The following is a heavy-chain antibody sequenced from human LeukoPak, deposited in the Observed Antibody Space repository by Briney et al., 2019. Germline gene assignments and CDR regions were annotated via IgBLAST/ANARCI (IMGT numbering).Heavy chain of an antibody. V-gene: IGHV3-30*18. CDR1: GFTFSNYG. CDR3: AKVLGTGNRYNYYGMDV. Sequence: GRSLRLSCAASGFTFSNYGMHWVRQAPGRGLEWVAVISYDGSDKDYADSVKGRLTISRDNSKNTLYLQMNSLRAEDTAMYYCAKVLGTGNRYNYYGMDVWGQGTTVTVSS. J-gene: IGHJ6*02. D-gene: IGHD1-1*01. CDR2: ISYDGSDK.